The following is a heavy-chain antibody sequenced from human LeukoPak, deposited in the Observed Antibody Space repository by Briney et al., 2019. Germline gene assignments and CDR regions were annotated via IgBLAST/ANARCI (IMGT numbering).Heavy chain of an antibody. Sequence: NSSETLSLTCTVSGGSISSGSYYWSWIRQPAGKGLEWIGRIYTSGSTNYNPSLKSRVTISVDTSKNQFSLKLSSVTAADTAVYYCARGGWEHLTPLDYWGQGTLVTVSS. J-gene: IGHJ4*02. CDR3: ARGGWEHLTPLDY. V-gene: IGHV4-61*02. CDR2: IYTSGST. CDR1: GGSISSGSYY. D-gene: IGHD1-26*01.